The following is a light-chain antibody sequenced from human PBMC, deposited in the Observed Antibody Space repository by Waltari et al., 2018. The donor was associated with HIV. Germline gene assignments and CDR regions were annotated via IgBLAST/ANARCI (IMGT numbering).Light chain of an antibody. Sequence: QSALTQPASVSGSPGPSITISCTGTSSYVGGYRYVSWYQQHPGKAPKLMIYDVSERPSGVSNRFSGSKSGNAASLTISGLQAEDEADYYCSSYTTNNTCVFGGGTKLTVL. CDR1: SSYVGGYRY. V-gene: IGLV2-14*01. CDR2: DVS. CDR3: SSYTTNNTCV. J-gene: IGLJ2*01.